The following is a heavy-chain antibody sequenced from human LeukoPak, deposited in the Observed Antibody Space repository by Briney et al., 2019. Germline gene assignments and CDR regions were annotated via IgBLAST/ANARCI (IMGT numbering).Heavy chain of an antibody. J-gene: IGHJ4*02. V-gene: IGHV3-9*03. Sequence: RTGRSLRLSCAASGFTFDDYAMHWVRQAPGKGLEWVSSISWNSGSIGYADSVKGRFTISRDNAKNSLYLQMNSLRAEDMALYYCAKGRFSDYSYYFDYWGQGTLVTVSS. CDR1: GFTFDDYA. CDR3: AKGRFSDYSYYFDY. CDR2: ISWNSGSI. D-gene: IGHD4-17*01.